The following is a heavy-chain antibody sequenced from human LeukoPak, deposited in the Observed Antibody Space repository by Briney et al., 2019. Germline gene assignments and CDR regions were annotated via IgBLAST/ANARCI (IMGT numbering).Heavy chain of an antibody. Sequence: PSETLSLTCTVSGGSISSSSDYWGWIRQAPGKGLEWIGSIYYHENTYYNSSLKSRVTISVDTSKNQFSLKLSSVTAADTAVYYCARRNSPGILTGYYGTSLDYWGQGTLVTVSS. V-gene: IGHV4-39*01. D-gene: IGHD3-9*01. CDR2: IYYHENT. J-gene: IGHJ4*02. CDR3: ARRNSPGILTGYYGTSLDY. CDR1: GGSISSSSDY.